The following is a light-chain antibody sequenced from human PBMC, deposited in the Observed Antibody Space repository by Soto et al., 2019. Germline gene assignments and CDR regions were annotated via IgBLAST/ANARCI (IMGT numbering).Light chain of an antibody. CDR3: QQRLHWPIT. CDR1: QSVSTY. J-gene: IGKJ5*01. Sequence: EVVLTHSPATLSLSPGEIATLSCRASQSVSTYLAWYQQKPGQAPRLLIYDASNRATGIPARFSGSGSATDFTLTISSLEPEDFAVYYCQQRLHWPITFGQGTDWRL. CDR2: DAS. V-gene: IGKV3-11*01.